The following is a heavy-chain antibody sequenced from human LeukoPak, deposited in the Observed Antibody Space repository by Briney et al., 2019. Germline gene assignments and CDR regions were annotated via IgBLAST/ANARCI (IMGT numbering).Heavy chain of an antibody. D-gene: IGHD7-27*01. J-gene: IGHJ4*02. CDR3: ARDHWDFDY. CDR2: ISGSGEST. CDR1: GLTFSNYA. V-gene: IGHV3-23*01. Sequence: GGSLRLSCAASGLTFSNYAITWIRQAPGEGVEWVSEISGSGESTYYGDSVKGRFTISRDNSKNRLYLQMNSLRAGDTAVYYCARDHWDFDYWGQGTLVTVSS.